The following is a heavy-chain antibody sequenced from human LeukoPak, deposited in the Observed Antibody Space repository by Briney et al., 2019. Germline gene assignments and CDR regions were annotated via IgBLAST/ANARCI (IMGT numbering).Heavy chain of an antibody. J-gene: IGHJ4*02. D-gene: IGHD2-15*01. CDR2: INPNSGGT. CDR3: ARVMPDCSGGSCYDY. V-gene: IGHV1-2*02. Sequence: ASVKVSCNASGYTFTGYYMHWVRQAPGQGLEWMGWINPNSGGTNYAQKFQGRVTMTRDTSISTAYMELSRLRSDDTAVYYCARVMPDCSGGSCYDYWGQGTLVTVSS. CDR1: GYTFTGYY.